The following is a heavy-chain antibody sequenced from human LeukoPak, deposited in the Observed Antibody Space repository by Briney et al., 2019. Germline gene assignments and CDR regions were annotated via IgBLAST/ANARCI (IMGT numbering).Heavy chain of an antibody. J-gene: IGHJ4*02. V-gene: IGHV3-9*01. CDR1: GFTFDDYA. CDR3: ARKLGMEFDY. Sequence: GGSLRLSCAASGFTFDDYAMHWVRQAPGKGLEWVSGISWNSGSIGYADSVKGRFTISRDNTKNTLFLQMNSLRAEDTAVYYCARKLGMEFDYWGQGTLVTVSS. CDR2: ISWNSGSI. D-gene: IGHD7-27*01.